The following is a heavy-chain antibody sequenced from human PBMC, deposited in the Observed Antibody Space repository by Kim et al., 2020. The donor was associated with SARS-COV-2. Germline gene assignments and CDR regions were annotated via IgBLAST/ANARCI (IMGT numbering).Heavy chain of an antibody. CDR3: ARSIGYCSSTSCYNYYYYGMDV. Sequence: SETLSLTCTVSGGSISSYYWSWIRQPPGKGLEWIGYIYYSGSTNYNPSLKSRGTISVDTSKNQFSLKLSSVTAADTAVYYCARSIGYCSSTSCYNYYYYGMDVWGQGTTVTVSS. V-gene: IGHV4-59*13. J-gene: IGHJ6*02. D-gene: IGHD2-2*02. CDR2: IYYSGST. CDR1: GGSISSYY.